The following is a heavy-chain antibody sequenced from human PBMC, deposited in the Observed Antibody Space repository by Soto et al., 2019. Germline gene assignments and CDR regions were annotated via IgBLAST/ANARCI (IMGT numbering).Heavy chain of an antibody. CDR2: MNPNSGNT. CDR1: GYTFTIYD. D-gene: IGHD6-13*01. CDR3: ARGPYSSSWDYYYYYMDV. Sequence: ASVKVSCKASGYTFTIYDINWVLQATGQGLEWMGWMNPNSGNTGYAQKFQGRVTMTRNTSISTAYMELSSLRSEDTAVYYCARGPYSSSWDYYYYYMDVWGKGTTVTVSS. V-gene: IGHV1-8*01. J-gene: IGHJ6*03.